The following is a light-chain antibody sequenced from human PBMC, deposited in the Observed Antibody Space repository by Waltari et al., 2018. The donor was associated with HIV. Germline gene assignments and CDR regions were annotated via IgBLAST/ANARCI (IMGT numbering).Light chain of an antibody. Sequence: QSALTQPPSASGPPGQSVPIPCTATPIHIGISHFVSRYQPQPDKVPKLIIYEVTKRPSGVPDRFSGSKSDNTASLTVSGLQTDDEADYYCSSYAANNSFVLFGGGTRLTVL. V-gene: IGLV2-8*01. CDR3: SSYAANNSFVL. CDR1: PIHIGISHF. CDR2: EVT. J-gene: IGLJ2*01.